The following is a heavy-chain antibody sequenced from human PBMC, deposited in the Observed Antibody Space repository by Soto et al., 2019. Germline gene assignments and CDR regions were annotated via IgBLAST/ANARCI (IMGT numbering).Heavy chain of an antibody. Sequence: GGSLRLSYTASGFTFSSYAMRRVRKDPGKGLEWVAVISYDGSNKYYADSVKGRFTISRDNSKNTLYLQMNSLRAEDTAVYYCASGTQQLRFLEWLPWFDPWGQGTLVTVSS. CDR3: ASGTQQLRFLEWLPWFDP. D-gene: IGHD3-3*01. V-gene: IGHV3-30-3*01. CDR2: ISYDGSNK. J-gene: IGHJ5*02. CDR1: GFTFSSYA.